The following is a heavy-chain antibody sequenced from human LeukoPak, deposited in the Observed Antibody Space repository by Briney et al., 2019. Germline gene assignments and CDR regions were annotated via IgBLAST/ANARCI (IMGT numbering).Heavy chain of an antibody. Sequence: ASVKVSCKASGGTFSSYAISWVRQAPGQGLEWMGWINTYNGNTNYPQKLQGRVTMTTDTSASTAYMELRSLRSDDTAVYYCARLGSSLPDYWGQGTLVTVSS. V-gene: IGHV1-18*01. CDR2: INTYNGNT. CDR1: GGTFSSYA. J-gene: IGHJ4*02. CDR3: ARLGSSLPDY. D-gene: IGHD6-13*01.